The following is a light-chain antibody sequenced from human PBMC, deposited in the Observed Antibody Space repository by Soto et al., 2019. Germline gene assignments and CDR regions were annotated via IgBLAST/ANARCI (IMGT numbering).Light chain of an antibody. CDR1: QSVRSSY. CDR2: GAS. J-gene: IGKJ1*01. V-gene: IGKV3-20*01. CDR3: QQYCSSPPT. Sequence: EIVLTQSPGTLSLSPGERATLSCRASQSVRSSYLAWYQQKPGQAPRLLIYGASIRATGIPDRFSGSGFGTDFTLTISRLEPEDFAVYYCQQYCSSPPTFGQGTKVEIQ.